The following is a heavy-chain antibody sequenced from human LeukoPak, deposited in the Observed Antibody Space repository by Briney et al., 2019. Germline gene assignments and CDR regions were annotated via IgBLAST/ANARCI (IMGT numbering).Heavy chain of an antibody. V-gene: IGHV4-31*03. CDR2: IYYSGST. CDR1: GGSISSGGYY. D-gene: IGHD6-13*01. CDR3: ARGSNSALDI. Sequence: PSETLSLTCTVSGGSISSGGYYWSWIRQHPGKGLEWIGYIYYSGSTYYNPSLKSRVTISVDTSKNQFSLKLSSVTAADTAVYYCARGSNSALDIWGQGTMVTVSS. J-gene: IGHJ3*02.